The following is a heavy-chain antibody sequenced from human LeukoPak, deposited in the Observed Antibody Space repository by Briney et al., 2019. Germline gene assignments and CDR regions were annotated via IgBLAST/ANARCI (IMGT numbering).Heavy chain of an antibody. CDR3: ARGRRDSSGYYYFDY. CDR2: IYYSGST. Sequence: SGTLSLTCTVSGGSISSYYWSWIRQPPGKGLEWIGYIYYSGSTNYNPSLKSRVTISVDTSKNQFSLKLSSVTAADTAVYYCARGRRDSSGYYYFDYWGQGTLVTVSS. D-gene: IGHD3-22*01. J-gene: IGHJ4*02. CDR1: GGSISSYY. V-gene: IGHV4-59*01.